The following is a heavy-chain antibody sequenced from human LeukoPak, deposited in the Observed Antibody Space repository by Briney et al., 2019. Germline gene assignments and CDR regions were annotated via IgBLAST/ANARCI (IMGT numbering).Heavy chain of an antibody. V-gene: IGHV4-30-4*08. CDR1: GGSISSGDYY. CDR3: ARLYSSTWYAYMDV. CDR2: IYYSGST. Sequence: SETLSLTCTVSGGSISSGDYYWSWIRQPPGKGLEWIGYIYYSGSTYYNPSLKSRVTISVDTSKNQFSLKLSSVTAADTAVYYCARLYSSTWYAYMDVWGKGTTVTVSS. D-gene: IGHD6-13*01. J-gene: IGHJ6*03.